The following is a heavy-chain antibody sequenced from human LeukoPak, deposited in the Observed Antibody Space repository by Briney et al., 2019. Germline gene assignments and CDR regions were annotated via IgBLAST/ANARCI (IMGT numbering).Heavy chain of an antibody. D-gene: IGHD4-23*01. V-gene: IGHV3-33*01. Sequence: GGSLRLSCAASGLTFKNYGMHWVRQAPGKGLEWVSIIYYDGRDKYYADSVKGRFTVSRDNSKNTLYLQMNSLRDEDTAVYYCAREQVTVPGGDCWGQGTQVTVSS. CDR2: IYYDGRDK. CDR3: AREQVTVPGGDC. CDR1: GLTFKNYG. J-gene: IGHJ4*02.